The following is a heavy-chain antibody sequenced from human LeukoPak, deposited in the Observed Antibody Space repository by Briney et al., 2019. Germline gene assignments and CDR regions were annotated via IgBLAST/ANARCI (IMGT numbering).Heavy chain of an antibody. CDR2: INHSGST. Sequence: SETLSLTCAVYGGSFSGYYWSWIRQPPGKGLEWIGEINHSGSTNYNPSLKSRVTISVDTSKNQFSLKLSSVTAADTAVYYCARDPYSGSYGNYYYYFMDVWGKGTTVTVSS. CDR1: GGSFSGYY. V-gene: IGHV4-34*01. D-gene: IGHD1-26*01. J-gene: IGHJ6*03. CDR3: ARDPYSGSYGNYYYYFMDV.